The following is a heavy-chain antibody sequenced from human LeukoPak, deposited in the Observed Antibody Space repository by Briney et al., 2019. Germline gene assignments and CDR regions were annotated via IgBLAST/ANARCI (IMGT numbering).Heavy chain of an antibody. V-gene: IGHV3-23*01. CDR3: TKRVKYGGTWDHFAD. CDR2: VNADGGNT. J-gene: IGHJ4*02. D-gene: IGHD1-26*01. Sequence: GGSLRLSCAASGFTFDNYRMSWVRQAPGKGPERVSTVNADGGNTYYADSVKGRFTISRDNSKSILILQMNSLRVEDTALYYCTKRVKYGGTWDHFADWGQGTLVTVSS. CDR1: GFTFDNYR.